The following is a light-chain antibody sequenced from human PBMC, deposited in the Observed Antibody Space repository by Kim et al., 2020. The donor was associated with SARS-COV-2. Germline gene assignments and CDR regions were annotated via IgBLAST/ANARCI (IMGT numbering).Light chain of an antibody. V-gene: IGLV3-21*04. CDR3: QVWDSSSVYVV. Sequence: SYELTQPLSVSVAPGKTARITCGGNNIGSKSVHWYQQKPGQAPVLVIYYDSDRPSGIPERFSGSNSGNTATLTISRVEAGDEADYYCQVWDSSSVYVVFG. J-gene: IGLJ2*01. CDR2: YDS. CDR1: NIGSKS.